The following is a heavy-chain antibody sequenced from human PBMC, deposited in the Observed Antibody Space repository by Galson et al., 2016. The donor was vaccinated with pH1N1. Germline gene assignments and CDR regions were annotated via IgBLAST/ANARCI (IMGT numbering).Heavy chain of an antibody. CDR1: GFTFSNYG. CDR2: VSFDGGDK. Sequence: SLRLSCAASGFTFSNYGIHWVRQAPGKGLEWVAVVSFDGGDKYYSASVKGRFIISRDDSKNTVYLRMNSLGPDDTAVYYCAKDRAVAGIDQYFEHWGQGTLVSVST. CDR3: AKDRAVAGIDQYFEH. D-gene: IGHD6-19*01. J-gene: IGHJ1*01. V-gene: IGHV3-30*18.